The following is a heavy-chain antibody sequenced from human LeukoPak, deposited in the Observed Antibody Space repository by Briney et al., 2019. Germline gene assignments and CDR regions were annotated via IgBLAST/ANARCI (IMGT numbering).Heavy chain of an antibody. CDR1: GGSISSYY. J-gene: IGHJ4*02. CDR3: ASESQDYVWGSYRYSPFDY. Sequence: PSETLSLTCTVSGGSISSYYWSWIRQLAGKGLEWIGRIYTSGSTNYSPSLKSRVTMSVDTSKNQFSLKLSSVTAADTAVYYCASESQDYVWGSYRYSPFDYWGRGTLVTVSS. D-gene: IGHD3-16*02. CDR2: IYTSGST. V-gene: IGHV4-4*07.